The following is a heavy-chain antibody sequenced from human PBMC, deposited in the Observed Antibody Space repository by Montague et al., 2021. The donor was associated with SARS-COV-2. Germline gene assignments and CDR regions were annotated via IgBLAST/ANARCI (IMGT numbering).Heavy chain of an antibody. Sequence: SETLSLTCSVSGVSISSSNYYWGWVRQPPGKGLEWIGSVYYSRGTNYNPSLESRVTISVDTSKNQFSLRLSSATAADTAVYYCGIGISSWWAVGYWGQGILVTVSS. CDR1: GVSISSSNYY. J-gene: IGHJ4*02. CDR3: GIGISSWWAVGY. V-gene: IGHV4-39*01. D-gene: IGHD6-13*01. CDR2: VYYSRGT.